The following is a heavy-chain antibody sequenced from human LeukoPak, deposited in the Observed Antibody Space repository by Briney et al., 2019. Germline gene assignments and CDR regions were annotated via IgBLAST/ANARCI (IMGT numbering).Heavy chain of an antibody. D-gene: IGHD1-26*01. CDR2: IYYTGII. Sequence: SETLSLTCAVSGYFISNGNWWGWIRQPPGQGLEWIGYIYYTGIIYYNPSLKSRVTMSLDTSKNQFSLKLTSVTAADTAVYYCARASYVGAPITLGDWGQGNLVTVSS. V-gene: IGHV4-28*05. J-gene: IGHJ4*02. CDR1: GYFISNGNW. CDR3: ARASYVGAPITLGD.